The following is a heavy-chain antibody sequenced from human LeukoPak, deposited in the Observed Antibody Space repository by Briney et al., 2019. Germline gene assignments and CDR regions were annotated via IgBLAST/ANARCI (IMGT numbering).Heavy chain of an antibody. Sequence: SETLSLTCTVSGYSISSGPYWGWIRQPPGKGLEWVGSIYLGETTYYNPSLKTRLTISVDRSKSQFFLKLSSVTAADTAVYYCGTNWSDFDHWGQGILVTVSS. CDR2: IYLGETT. V-gene: IGHV4-38-2*02. D-gene: IGHD3-3*01. J-gene: IGHJ5*02. CDR1: GYSISSGPY. CDR3: GTNWSDFDH.